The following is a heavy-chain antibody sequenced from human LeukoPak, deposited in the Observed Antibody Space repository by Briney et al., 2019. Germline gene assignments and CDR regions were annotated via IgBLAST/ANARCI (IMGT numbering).Heavy chain of an antibody. D-gene: IGHD3-16*02. CDR1: GYTFTSYD. CDR3: AREISDYVWGSYRHPPNGFDY. CDR2: INPNSGGT. Sequence: ASVKVSCKASGYTFTSYDINWVRQATGQGLEWMGWINPNSGGTNYAQKFQGRVTMTRDTSISTAYMELSRLRSDDAAVYYCAREISDYVWGSYRHPPNGFDYWGQGTLVTVSS. J-gene: IGHJ4*02. V-gene: IGHV1-2*02.